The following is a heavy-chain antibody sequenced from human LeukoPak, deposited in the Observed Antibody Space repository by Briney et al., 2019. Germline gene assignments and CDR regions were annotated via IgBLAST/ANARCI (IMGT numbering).Heavy chain of an antibody. V-gene: IGHV4-59*01. J-gene: IGHJ5*02. CDR2: IYYSGTT. Sequence: PSETLSLTCTLSGGSISNYYWSWIRQPPGKGLERIGYIYYSGTTNYNPSLKSRVTISVDTSRKQFSLKLSSVTAADTAVYYCARQSASYPWRSWFDPWGHGTLVTVSS. D-gene: IGHD3-16*01. CDR1: GGSISNYY. CDR3: ARQSASYPWRSWFDP.